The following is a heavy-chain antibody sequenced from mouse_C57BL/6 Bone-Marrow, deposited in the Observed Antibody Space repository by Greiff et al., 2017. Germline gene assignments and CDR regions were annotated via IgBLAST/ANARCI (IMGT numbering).Heavy chain of an antibody. J-gene: IGHJ1*03. V-gene: IGHV1-19*01. D-gene: IGHD2-5*01. CDR2: INPYNGGT. CDR3: AAYYSNYFDV. CDR1: GYTFTDYY. Sequence: VQLKESGPVLVKPGASVTMSCKASGYTFTDYYMNWVKQSHGKSLEWIGVINPYNGGTSYNQKFKGKATLTVDKSSSTAYMELNSLTSEDSAVYYCAAYYSNYFDVWGTGTTVTVSS.